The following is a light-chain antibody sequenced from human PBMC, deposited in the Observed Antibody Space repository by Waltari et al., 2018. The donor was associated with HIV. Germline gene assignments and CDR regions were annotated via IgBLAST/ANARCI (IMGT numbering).Light chain of an antibody. CDR2: RSD. J-gene: IGLJ3*02. V-gene: IGLV1-47*01. Sequence: QSVLTPPPSTSGTPGPGVTISCSGSSSNIGRNYVYWYRHLPGTTPKLPLYRSDQRPAGVPDRFSASKSGTSASLAISGLQSEDEAVYYCAAWDHGLTGPNWVFGGGTRLTVL. CDR3: AAWDHGLTGPNWV. CDR1: SSNIGRNY.